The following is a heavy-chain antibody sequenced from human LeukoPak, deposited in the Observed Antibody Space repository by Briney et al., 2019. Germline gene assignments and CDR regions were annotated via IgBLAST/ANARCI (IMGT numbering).Heavy chain of an antibody. CDR1: GFTFRTYW. J-gene: IGHJ3*02. Sequence: PGGSLRLSCAASGFTFRTYWMSWVRQAPGKGLEWVAMINTDGSGKYYVDSVKGLFTISRDNAKNSLYLEMTSLRAEVTAVYYCAKVRSSWYDDAFDIWGQGTMVTVSS. V-gene: IGHV3-7*05. D-gene: IGHD6-13*01. CDR3: AKVRSSWYDDAFDI. CDR2: INTDGSGK.